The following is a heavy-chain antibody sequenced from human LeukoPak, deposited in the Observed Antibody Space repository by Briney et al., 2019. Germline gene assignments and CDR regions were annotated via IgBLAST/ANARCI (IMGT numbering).Heavy chain of an antibody. D-gene: IGHD3-16*02. CDR3: AKGIYVWGSYRDYYFDY. CDR1: GFTFSSYW. CDR2: ISYDGSNK. J-gene: IGHJ4*02. V-gene: IGHV3-30*18. Sequence: GGSLRLSCAASGFTFSSYWMHWVRQAPGKGLEWVAVISYDGSNKYYADSVKGRFTISRDNSKNTLYLQMNSLRAEDTAVYYCAKGIYVWGSYRDYYFDYWGQGTLVTVSS.